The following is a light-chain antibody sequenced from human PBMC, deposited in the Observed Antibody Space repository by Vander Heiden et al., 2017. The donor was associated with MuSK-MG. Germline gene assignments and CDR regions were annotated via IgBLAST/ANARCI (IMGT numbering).Light chain of an antibody. J-gene: IGKJ1*01. CDR1: QGISNS. Sequence: DVRMTQSPSSLSASVGDRVTITCRTSQGISNSLAWYQQKPGKAPKLLLYGTSRLEGGVPLGCSGSGSGTDVTLTISSLQPEDSATYYCQQYYNTPPWTFGQGTKVEI. CDR2: GTS. V-gene: IGKV1-NL1*01. CDR3: QQYYNTPPWT.